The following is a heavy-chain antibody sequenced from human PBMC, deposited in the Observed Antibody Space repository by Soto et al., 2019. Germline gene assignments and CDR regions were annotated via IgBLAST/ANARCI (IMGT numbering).Heavy chain of an antibody. D-gene: IGHD1-7*01. Sequence: PGGSLRLSCAASGFTFNRYGMSWVRQAPGKGLEWVSAISSSGDSTYYADSVKGRFTISRDSSNNTLYLQMNNLRADDTALYFCVKLRLELLYLDSWGLGALVTVSS. CDR2: ISSSGDST. V-gene: IGHV3-23*01. CDR3: VKLRLELLYLDS. J-gene: IGHJ4*02. CDR1: GFTFNRYG.